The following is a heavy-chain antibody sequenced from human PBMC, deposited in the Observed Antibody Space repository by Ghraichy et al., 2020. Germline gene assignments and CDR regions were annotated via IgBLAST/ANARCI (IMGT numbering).Heavy chain of an antibody. CDR3: AKEGGYSGYEVDDAFDI. V-gene: IGHV3-30*02. Sequence: GGSLRLSCAASGFTFSSYGMHWVRQAPGKGLEWVAFIRYDGSNKYYADSVKGRFTISRDNSKNTLYLQMNSLRAEDTAVYYCAKEGGYSGYEVDDAFDIWGQGTMVTVSS. D-gene: IGHD5-12*01. J-gene: IGHJ3*02. CDR2: IRYDGSNK. CDR1: GFTFSSYG.